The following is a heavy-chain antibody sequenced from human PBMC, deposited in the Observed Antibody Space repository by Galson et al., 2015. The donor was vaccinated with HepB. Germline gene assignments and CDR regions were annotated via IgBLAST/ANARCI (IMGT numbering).Heavy chain of an antibody. V-gene: IGHV4-31*03. CDR2: IYYSGST. D-gene: IGHD2-2*01. J-gene: IGHJ6*03. CDR1: GGSISSGGYY. CDR3: ARTIKLGYCSSTSCSGSRYYYYMDV. Sequence: TLSLTCTVSGGSISSGGYYWSWIRQHPGKGLEWIGYIYYSGSTYYNPSLKSRVTISVDTSKNQFSLKLSSVTAADTAVYYCARTIKLGYCSSTSCSGSRYYYYMDVWGKGTTVTVSS.